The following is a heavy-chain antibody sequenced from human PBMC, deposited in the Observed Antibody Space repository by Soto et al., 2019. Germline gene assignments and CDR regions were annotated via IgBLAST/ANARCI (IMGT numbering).Heavy chain of an antibody. CDR1: GYSFTSYW. V-gene: IGHV5-51*01. CDR3: ARVRRSSSRYYYYYGMDV. CDR2: IYPGDSDT. D-gene: IGHD6-6*01. J-gene: IGHJ6*02. Sequence: GESLKISCKGSGYSFTSYWIGWVRQMPGKGLEWMGIIYPGDSDTRYSPSFQGQVTISADKSISTAYLQWSSLKASDTAMYYCARVRRSSSRYYYYYGMDVWGQGTTVTSP.